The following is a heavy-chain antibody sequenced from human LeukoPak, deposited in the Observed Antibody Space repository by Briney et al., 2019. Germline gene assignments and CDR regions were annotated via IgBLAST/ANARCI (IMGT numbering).Heavy chain of an antibody. J-gene: IGHJ4*02. V-gene: IGHV4-59*01. CDR2: IYYSGST. CDR3: ARAGGPRYSYGSPFDY. D-gene: IGHD5-18*01. CDR1: GGSISSYY. Sequence: KPSETLSLTCTVSGGSISSYYWSWIRQPPGKGLEWIGYIYYSGSTNYNPSLKSRVTISVDTSKNQFSLKLSSVTAADTAVYYCARAGGPRYSYGSPFDYWGQGTLVTVSS.